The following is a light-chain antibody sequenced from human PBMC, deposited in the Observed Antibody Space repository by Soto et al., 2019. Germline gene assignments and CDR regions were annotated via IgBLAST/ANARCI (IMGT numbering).Light chain of an antibody. CDR2: KAS. V-gene: IGKV1-5*03. J-gene: IGKJ1*01. Sequence: DIQMTQSPSTLSASVGDRVTITCRASQSVSSWLAWFQQKPGKAPKLLIYKASSLQIGVPSRFSGSGSGTEFTLTISSLQPDDFATYYCQQYSSYFWTFGQGTKVDIK. CDR3: QQYSSYFWT. CDR1: QSVSSW.